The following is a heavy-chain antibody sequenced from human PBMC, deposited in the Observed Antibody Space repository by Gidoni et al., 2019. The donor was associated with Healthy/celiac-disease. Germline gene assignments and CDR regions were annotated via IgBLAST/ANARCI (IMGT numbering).Heavy chain of an antibody. CDR3: AATRYSGSYWGYYYYGMDV. Sequence: QVQLVESGGGVVQPGRSLRLSCAASGFTLRSYAMHWVRQAPGKGLEWVAVISYDGSNKYYADSVKGRFTISRDNSKNTLYLQMNSLRAEDTAVYYCAATRYSGSYWGYYYYGMDVWGQGTTVTVSS. V-gene: IGHV3-30-3*01. D-gene: IGHD1-26*01. CDR1: GFTLRSYA. J-gene: IGHJ6*02. CDR2: ISYDGSNK.